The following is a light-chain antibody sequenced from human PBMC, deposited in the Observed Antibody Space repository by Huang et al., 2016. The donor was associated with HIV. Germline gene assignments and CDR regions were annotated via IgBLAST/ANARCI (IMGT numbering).Light chain of an antibody. CDR1: QSLSSSY. CDR2: DAS. J-gene: IGKJ4*01. V-gene: IGKV3D-20*01. CDR3: QQYGSSPLT. Sequence: EIVLTQSPATLSLSPGDRATLSCGASQSLSSSYLAWYQQKPGLAPRLLIYDASNRATGIPDRFSGSGSGTDFTLTISRLEPEEFAVYYCQQYGSSPLTFGGGTKVEIK.